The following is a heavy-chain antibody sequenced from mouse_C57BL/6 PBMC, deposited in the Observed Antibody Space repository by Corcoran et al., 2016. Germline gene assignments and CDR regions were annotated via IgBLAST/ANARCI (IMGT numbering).Heavy chain of an antibody. CDR3: ARGTYYYGSSYADMDY. CDR1: GYTFTDYY. V-gene: IGHV1-26*01. D-gene: IGHD1-1*01. J-gene: IGHJ4*01. Sequence: EVQLQQSGPELVKPGASVKISCKASGYTFTDYYMNWVKQSHGKSLEWIGDINPNNGGTSYNQQFKGKATLTVGKSSSTAYMELRSLTSEDSAVYYCARGTYYYGSSYADMDYWGQGTSVTVSS. CDR2: INPNNGGT.